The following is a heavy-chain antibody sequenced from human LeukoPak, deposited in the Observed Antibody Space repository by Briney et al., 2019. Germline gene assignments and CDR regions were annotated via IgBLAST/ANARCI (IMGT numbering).Heavy chain of an antibody. Sequence: PGGSLRLSCAASGFTFSSYAMRWVRQAPGKGLEWVAVISYDGSNKYYADSVKGRFTISRDNSKNTLCLQMNSLRAEDTAVYYCARDLGDGYNRFYYGMDVWGQGTTVTVSS. J-gene: IGHJ6*02. D-gene: IGHD5-24*01. CDR2: ISYDGSNK. CDR1: GFTFSSYA. CDR3: ARDLGDGYNRFYYGMDV. V-gene: IGHV3-30-3*01.